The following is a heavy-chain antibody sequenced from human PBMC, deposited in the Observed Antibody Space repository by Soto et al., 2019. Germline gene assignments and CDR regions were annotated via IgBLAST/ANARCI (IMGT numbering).Heavy chain of an antibody. V-gene: IGHV4-59*08. D-gene: IGHD3-3*01. CDR1: GGSISSYY. J-gene: IGHJ6*03. CDR3: ARHIGNRFTIFGVAPVYYYMDV. Sequence: SETLSLTCTVSGGSISSYYWSWIRQPPGKGLEWTGYIYYSGSTNYNPSLKSRVTISVDTSKNQFSLKLSSVTAADTAVYYCARHIGNRFTIFGVAPVYYYMDVWGKGTTVTVSS. CDR2: IYYSGST.